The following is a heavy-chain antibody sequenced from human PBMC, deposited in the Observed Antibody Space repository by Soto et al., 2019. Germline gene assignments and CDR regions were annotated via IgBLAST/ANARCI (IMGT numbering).Heavy chain of an antibody. Sequence: PGESLKISCKGSGYNFATDWIGWVRQMPGKGLEWMGIIYPADSDTRYSPSSQGQVTISADKSISTAYLQWSSLKASDTAMYFCARIGYCSSTSCYIHYYYGMDVWGQGTTVTVSS. V-gene: IGHV5-51*01. CDR3: ARIGYCSSTSCYIHYYYGMDV. CDR1: GYNFATDW. J-gene: IGHJ6*02. CDR2: IYPADSDT. D-gene: IGHD2-2*02.